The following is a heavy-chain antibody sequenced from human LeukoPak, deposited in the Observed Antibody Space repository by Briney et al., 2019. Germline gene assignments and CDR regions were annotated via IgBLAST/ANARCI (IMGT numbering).Heavy chain of an antibody. J-gene: IGHJ4*02. V-gene: IGHV5-51*01. Sequence: TTGESLKISCKGSGYSFSKYWIAWVRQMPGKGLEWMAIIYPDNSEIRYSPSLEGRVTISVDKSISTAYLQWSSLRASDTAIYYCARRGFKSAWYFFDYWGQGPGSPSP. D-gene: IGHD6-19*01. CDR2: IYPDNSEI. CDR3: ARRGFKSAWYFFDY. CDR1: GYSFSKYW.